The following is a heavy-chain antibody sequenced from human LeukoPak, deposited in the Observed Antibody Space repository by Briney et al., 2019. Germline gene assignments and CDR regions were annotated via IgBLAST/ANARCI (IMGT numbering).Heavy chain of an antibody. CDR3: ARGGKWLETQFDY. CDR2: ISSSSSPT. CDR1: GFIFSDYY. V-gene: IGHV3-11*05. Sequence: PGGSLRLSCATSGFIFSDYYMSWIRQAPGKGLEWVSYISSSSSPTNYADSVRGRFTISRDNGKNSLYLQMNNLRAEDTAVYYCARGGKWLETQFDYWGQGTLVTVSS. D-gene: IGHD6-19*01. J-gene: IGHJ4*02.